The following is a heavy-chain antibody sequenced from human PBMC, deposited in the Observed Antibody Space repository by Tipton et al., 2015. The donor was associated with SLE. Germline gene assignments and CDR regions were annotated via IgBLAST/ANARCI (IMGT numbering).Heavy chain of an antibody. Sequence: TLSLTCTVSGGSISSGYYWGWIRQPPGKGLEWIATIYHYGNTFYNPSLQSRVTMSLDTSKNQFSLRLSSVTAADTAVYYCAREGAAAGTDGFDFWGQGTKVTVSS. CDR1: GGSISSGYY. CDR3: AREGAAAGTDGFDF. V-gene: IGHV4-38-2*02. D-gene: IGHD6-13*01. J-gene: IGHJ3*01. CDR2: IYHYGNT.